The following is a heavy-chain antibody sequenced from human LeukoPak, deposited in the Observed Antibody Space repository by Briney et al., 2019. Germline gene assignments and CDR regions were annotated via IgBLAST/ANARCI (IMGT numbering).Heavy chain of an antibody. V-gene: IGHV1-2*02. CDR1: GYTFTVYY. CDR3: ASFEGEWLSNWFDP. CDR2: INPNSGGT. J-gene: IGHJ5*02. Sequence: GASVKVSCKASGYTFTVYYMHWVRQAPGQGLEWMGWINPNSGGTNYAQKFQGRVTMTRDTSISTAYMELSRLRSDDTAVYYCASFEGEWLSNWFDPWGQGTLVTVSS. D-gene: IGHD3-3*01.